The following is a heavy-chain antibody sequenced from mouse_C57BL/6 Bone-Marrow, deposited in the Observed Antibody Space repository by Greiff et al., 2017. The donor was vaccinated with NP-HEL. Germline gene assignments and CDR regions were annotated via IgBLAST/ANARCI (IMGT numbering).Heavy chain of an antibody. CDR1: GFTFSNYW. CDR2: IRLKSDNYAT. CDR3: TEKELTGPYFDY. Sequence: EVKVEESGGGLVQPGGSMKLSCVASGFTFSNYWMNWVRQSPEKGLEWVAQIRLKSDNYATHYAESVKGRFTISRDDSRSSVYLQMNNLRAEDTGIDYGTEKELTGPYFDYWGQGTTLTVSS. J-gene: IGHJ2*01. D-gene: IGHD4-1*01. V-gene: IGHV6-3*01.